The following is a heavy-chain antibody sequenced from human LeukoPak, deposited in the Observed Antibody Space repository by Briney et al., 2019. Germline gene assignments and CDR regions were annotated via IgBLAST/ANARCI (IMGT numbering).Heavy chain of an antibody. V-gene: IGHV4-31*03. CDR1: GGSISSGGYY. Sequence: SRTLSLTCTVSGGSISSGGYYWSWIRQHPGKGLEWIGYIYYSGSTYYNPSLKSRVTISVDTSKNQFSLKLSSVTAADTAVYYCARDRGCSSTSCYPLDNWFDPWGQGTLVTVSS. CDR2: IYYSGST. CDR3: ARDRGCSSTSCYPLDNWFDP. D-gene: IGHD2-2*01. J-gene: IGHJ5*02.